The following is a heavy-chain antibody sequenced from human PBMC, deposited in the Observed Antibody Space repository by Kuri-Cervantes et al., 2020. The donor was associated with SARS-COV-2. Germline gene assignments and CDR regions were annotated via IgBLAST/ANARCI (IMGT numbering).Heavy chain of an antibody. CDR2: ISYDGSNK. Sequence: GGSLRLSCAASGFTFSSYGMHWVRQAPGKGLEWVAVISYDGSNKYYADSVKGRFTISRDNSKDTLYLQMNSLRAEDTAVYYCAKGYYDSSGYRTLDYWGQGTLVTVSS. D-gene: IGHD3-22*01. V-gene: IGHV3-30*18. CDR3: AKGYYDSSGYRTLDY. CDR1: GFTFSSYG. J-gene: IGHJ4*02.